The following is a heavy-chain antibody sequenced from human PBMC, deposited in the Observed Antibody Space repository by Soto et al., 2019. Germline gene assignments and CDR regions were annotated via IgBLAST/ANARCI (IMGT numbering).Heavy chain of an antibody. CDR1: GYTFISYY. CDR3: ARAADGTSRYFDL. CDR2: INPSDGST. V-gene: IGHV1-46*01. Sequence: QVQLVQSGAEVKKPGASVKVSCKSSGYTFISYYMHWVRQAPGQGLEWMGIINPSDGSTTYAQKFQGRDTMTRDTSTSTVYMELSSLRSEGTAVYYCARAADGTSRYFDLWGRGTLVTVSS. D-gene: IGHD6-13*01. J-gene: IGHJ2*01.